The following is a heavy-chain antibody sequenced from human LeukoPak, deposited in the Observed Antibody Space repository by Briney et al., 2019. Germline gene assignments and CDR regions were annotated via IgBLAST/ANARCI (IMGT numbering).Heavy chain of an antibody. CDR1: GYIFTTYA. CDR3: ARGHYYDSSGYFDY. CDR2: IIPIFGTA. D-gene: IGHD3-22*01. Sequence: ASVRVSCKASGYIFTTYAVNWVRQAPGQGLEWMGGIIPIFGTANYAQKFQGRVTITADESTSTAYMELSSLRSEDTAVYYCARGHYYDSSGYFDYWGQGTLVTVSS. V-gene: IGHV1-69*13. J-gene: IGHJ4*02.